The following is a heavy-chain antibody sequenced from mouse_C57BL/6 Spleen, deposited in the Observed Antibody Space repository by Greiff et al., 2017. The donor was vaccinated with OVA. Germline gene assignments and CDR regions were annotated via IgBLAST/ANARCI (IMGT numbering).Heavy chain of an antibody. CDR3: ARGGYYGSSSYYYAMDY. D-gene: IGHD1-1*01. J-gene: IGHJ4*01. CDR1: GYTFTSYG. V-gene: IGHV1-81*01. CDR2: IYPRSGNT. Sequence: QVQLLQSGAELARPGASVKLSCKASGYTFTSYGISWVKQRTGQGLEWIGEIYPRSGNTYYNEKFKGKATLTADKSSSTAYMELRSLTSEDSAVYFCARGGYYGSSSYYYAMDYWGQGTSVTVSS.